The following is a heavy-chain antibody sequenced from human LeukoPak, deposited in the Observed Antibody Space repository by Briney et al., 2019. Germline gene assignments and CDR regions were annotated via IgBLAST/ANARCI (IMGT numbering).Heavy chain of an antibody. D-gene: IGHD2-2*01. CDR2: IYRNADGGTT. J-gene: IGHJ6*02. CDR3: TTDSYCSTTTCYASSNYYYGLDA. Sequence: GGSLRRSCAASGFTFSNAWMTWVRQAPGKGLEWVGRIYRNADGGTTDYAAPVKGRFTISRDDSKNTLYLQMNSLKTEDTAVYYCTTDSYCSTTTCYASSNYYYGLDAWGQGTSVTVSS. CDR1: GFTFSNAW. V-gene: IGHV3-15*05.